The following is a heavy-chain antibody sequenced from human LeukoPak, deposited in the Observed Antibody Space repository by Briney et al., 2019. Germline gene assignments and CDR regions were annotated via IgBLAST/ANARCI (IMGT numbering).Heavy chain of an antibody. CDR3: ARHGDFWGGRSWFDP. V-gene: IGHV4-4*09. CDR2: FYTRGTT. J-gene: IGHJ5*02. Sequence: PSETLSLTRTVSGGSMSPYYWSWIRQPPGKGPEWIGYFYTRGTTHYNPSLKSRVTMSVDTSNNQFLLNLSSVTAADTAVYYCARHGDFWGGRSWFDPWGQGTLVTVSS. CDR1: GGSMSPYY. D-gene: IGHD3-3*01.